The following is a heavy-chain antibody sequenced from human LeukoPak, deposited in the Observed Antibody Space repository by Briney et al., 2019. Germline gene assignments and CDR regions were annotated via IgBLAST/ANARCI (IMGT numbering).Heavy chain of an antibody. D-gene: IGHD3-10*01. Sequence: GASVKVSCKTSGYTFTNYGVSWVRQAPGQGLEWMGWISAYNGNTNYAQKLQGRVTMTTDTSTSTAYMELRSLRSDDTAVYYCARPSRFGELGYFDYWGQGTLVTVSS. CDR1: GYTFTNYG. CDR2: ISAYNGNT. J-gene: IGHJ4*02. V-gene: IGHV1-18*01. CDR3: ARPSRFGELGYFDY.